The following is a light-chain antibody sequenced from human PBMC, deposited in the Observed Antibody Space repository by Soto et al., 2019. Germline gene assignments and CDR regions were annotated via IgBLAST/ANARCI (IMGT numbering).Light chain of an antibody. J-gene: IGLJ3*02. V-gene: IGLV1-44*01. Sequence: QSVLTQPPSASGPPGQRVTISCSGSSSNIGSNAVNWYQHLPGAAPKLLIHSNNQRPSGVPDRFSGSKSGTSASLAISGLQSEDEGDYYCAGWDDSLNGRWVFGGGTKLTVL. CDR2: SNN. CDR3: AGWDDSLNGRWV. CDR1: SSNIGSNA.